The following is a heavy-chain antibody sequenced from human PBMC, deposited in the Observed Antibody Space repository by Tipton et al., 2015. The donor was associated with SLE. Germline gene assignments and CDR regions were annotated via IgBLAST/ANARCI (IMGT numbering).Heavy chain of an antibody. CDR2: ISGSGGST. V-gene: IGHV3-23*01. D-gene: IGHD3-3*01. Sequence: GSLRLSCAASGFTFSSYAMSWVRQAPGKGLEWVSAISGSGGSTYYADSVKGRFTISRDNSKNTLYLQMNSLRAEDTAVYYCAKDGDFWSGYYTVGMGRMDVWGKGTTVTVSS. CDR3: AKDGDFWSGYYTVGMGRMDV. J-gene: IGHJ6*03. CDR1: GFTFSSYA.